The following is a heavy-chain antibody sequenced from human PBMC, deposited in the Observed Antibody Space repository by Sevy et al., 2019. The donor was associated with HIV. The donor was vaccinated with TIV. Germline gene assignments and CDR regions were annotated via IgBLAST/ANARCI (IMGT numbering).Heavy chain of an antibody. CDR1: GFSFSYYG. CDR2: ISHDGINE. CDR3: ANAYSGSYSHSYLYALDV. D-gene: IGHD1-26*01. J-gene: IGHJ6*02. V-gene: IGHV3-30*18. Sequence: GTLRLSCIGSGFSFSYYGIHWVRQSPGKGLDWVALISHDGINEYYADSVKGRFTISRDNSKNTVYLEMNSLRNEDTAIYFCANAYSGSYSHSYLYALDVWGQGTTVTVSS.